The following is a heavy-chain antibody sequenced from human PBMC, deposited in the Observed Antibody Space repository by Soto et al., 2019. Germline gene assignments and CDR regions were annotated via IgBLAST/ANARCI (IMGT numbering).Heavy chain of an antibody. CDR3: VSQRNNVITQDYFDY. CDR1: GGSVTNSSYY. CDR2: VYYRGRS. J-gene: IGHJ4*02. Sequence: SETLSLTCTVSGGSVTNSSYYWGWIRQSPGKGLEWIGSVYYRGRSYSKSSVKSRVTISVDTSKSQFSLNLNSVTASDTAVYFCVSQRNNVITQDYFDYWGPGALVTVYS. D-gene: IGHD1-20*01. V-gene: IGHV4-39*01.